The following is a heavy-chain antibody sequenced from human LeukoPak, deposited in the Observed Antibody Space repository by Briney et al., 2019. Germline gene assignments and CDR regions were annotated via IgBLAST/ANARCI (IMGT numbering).Heavy chain of an antibody. CDR3: ARVYYYDSSGLFNY. Sequence: SGTLSLTCAVSGGSISSSNWWSWVRQPPGKGLEWIGEIYHSGSTNYNPSLKSRVTISVDKSKNQFSLKLSSVTAADTAVYYCARVYYYDSSGLFNYWGQGTLVTVSS. V-gene: IGHV4-4*02. CDR2: IYHSGST. CDR1: GGSISSSNW. J-gene: IGHJ4*02. D-gene: IGHD3-22*01.